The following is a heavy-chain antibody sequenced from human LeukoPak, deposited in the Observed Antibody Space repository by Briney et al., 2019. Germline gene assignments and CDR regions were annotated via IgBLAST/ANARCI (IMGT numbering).Heavy chain of an antibody. CDR2: IYYSGST. V-gene: IGHV4-59*01. CDR3: ARDHIWFGESMRPYGMDV. J-gene: IGHJ6*02. CDR1: GGSFSSYY. D-gene: IGHD3-10*01. Sequence: PSETLSLTCAVYGGSFSSYYWSWIRQPPGKGLEWIGYIYYSGSTNYNPSLKSRVTISVDTSKNQFSLKLSSVTAADTAVYYCARDHIWFGESMRPYGMDVWGQGTTVTVSS.